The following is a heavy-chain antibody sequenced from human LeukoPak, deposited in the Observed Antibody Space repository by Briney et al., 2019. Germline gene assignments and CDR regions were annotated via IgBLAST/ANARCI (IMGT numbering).Heavy chain of an antibody. D-gene: IGHD4-17*01. V-gene: IGHV3-74*01. Sequence: GGSLRLSCAASGFTFSSYWMHWVRQAPGKGLVWVSRINTDGRSTSYADSVKGRFTISRDNAKNTLYLQMNSLRAEDTAVYYCARDCTPIYGDCQPDYWGQGTLVTVSS. CDR1: GFTFSSYW. CDR2: INTDGRST. CDR3: ARDCTPIYGDCQPDY. J-gene: IGHJ4*02.